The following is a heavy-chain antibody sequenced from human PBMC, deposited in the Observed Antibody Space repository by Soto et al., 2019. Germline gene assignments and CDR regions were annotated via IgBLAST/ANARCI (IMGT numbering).Heavy chain of an antibody. Sequence: QVQLVESGGGVVQPGRSLRLSCAASGFTFSSYGMHWVRQAPGKGLEWVAVIWYDGSNKYYADSVKGRFTISRDNSKNTLYLQMNGLRAEDRAVYYCARVPTGGGSDWYFDLWGRGTLVTVSS. CDR1: GFTFSSYG. CDR3: ARVPTGGGSDWYFDL. J-gene: IGHJ2*01. CDR2: IWYDGSNK. D-gene: IGHD7-27*01. V-gene: IGHV3-33*01.